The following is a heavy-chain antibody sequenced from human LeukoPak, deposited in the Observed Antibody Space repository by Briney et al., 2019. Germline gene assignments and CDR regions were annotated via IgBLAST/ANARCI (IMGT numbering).Heavy chain of an antibody. V-gene: IGHV4-34*01. CDR2: INHSGST. CDR3: ARGPRITGTTSFDY. Sequence: PGGSLRLSCAASGFSFGGSWMTWVRQPPGKGLEWIGEINHSGSTNYNPSLKSRVTISVDTSKNQFSLKLSSVTAADTAVYYCARGPRITGTTSFDYWGQGTLVTVSS. J-gene: IGHJ4*02. D-gene: IGHD1-7*01. CDR1: GFSFGGSW.